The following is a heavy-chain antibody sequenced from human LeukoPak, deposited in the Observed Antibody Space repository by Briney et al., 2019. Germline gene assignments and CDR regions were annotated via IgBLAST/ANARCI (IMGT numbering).Heavy chain of an antibody. CDR3: AKGYYYDSSGYSDFDY. D-gene: IGHD3-22*01. CDR2: ISGSGGST. CDR1: GFTFSSYA. Sequence: GGSLRLSCAASGFTFSSYAMSWVRQAPGKGLEWVSAISGSGGSTYYADSVKGRFTISRDNSKNTLYLQMNSLRAGDTAVYYCAKGYYYDSSGYSDFDYWGQGTLVTVSS. J-gene: IGHJ4*02. V-gene: IGHV3-23*01.